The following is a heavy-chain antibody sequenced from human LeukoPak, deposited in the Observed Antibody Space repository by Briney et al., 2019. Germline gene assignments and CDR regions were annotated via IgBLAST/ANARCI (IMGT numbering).Heavy chain of an antibody. CDR2: IVPILGTA. J-gene: IGHJ4*02. Sequence: SVKVSCKAPGGSFGRYAVSWVRQAPGQGLEWMGGIVPILGTANYAQKFQGRVTITADDSTGTAYMELTSLRSADTAVYYCARSQGYSYGPSYWGQGTLVTVSS. CDR1: GGSFGRYA. V-gene: IGHV1-69*01. D-gene: IGHD5-18*01. CDR3: ARSQGYSYGPSY.